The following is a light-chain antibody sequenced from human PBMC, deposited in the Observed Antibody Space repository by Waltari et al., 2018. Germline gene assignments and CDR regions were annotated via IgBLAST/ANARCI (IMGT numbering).Light chain of an antibody. V-gene: IGKV1-33*01. J-gene: IGKJ2*01. CDR1: QDITTS. CDR3: QHHDAVPPYT. CDR2: DAS. Sequence: DIKLTQSPSSLSASVGDRVSITCRASQDITTSLNWYQQKPGKAPNLLIYDASTLAAGVPARFSGSGSETDFTFTINNLQPEDVATYYCQHHDAVPPYTFGQGTKLQI.